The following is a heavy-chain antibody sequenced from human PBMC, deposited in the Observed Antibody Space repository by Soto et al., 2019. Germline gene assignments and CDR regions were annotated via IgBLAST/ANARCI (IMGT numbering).Heavy chain of an antibody. CDR1: GYTFTGYY. Sequence: ASVKVSCKASGYTFTGYYMHWVRQAPGQGLEWMGWINPNSGGTNYAQKFQGRVTMTRDTSISTAYMELSRLRSDDTAVYYCARVISFVELPTTTFDYWGQGTLVTVSS. CDR3: ARVISFVELPTTTFDY. J-gene: IGHJ4*02. V-gene: IGHV1-2*02. D-gene: IGHD1-1*01. CDR2: INPNSGGT.